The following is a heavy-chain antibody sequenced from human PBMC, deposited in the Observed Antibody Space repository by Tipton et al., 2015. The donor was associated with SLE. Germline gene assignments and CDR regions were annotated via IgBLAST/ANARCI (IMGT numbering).Heavy chain of an antibody. D-gene: IGHD6-13*01. CDR1: GYSFTSHW. CDR3: ASISSAAAEPYYYYGMDV. Sequence: QLVQSGAEVKKPGESLKISCKGSGYSFTSHWIGWVRQMPGKALQWMGIIYPGDSDTTYSPSFQGQVTISADKSISTAYLQWSSLKASDTAMYYCASISSAAAEPYYYYGMDVWGQGTTVTVSS. V-gene: IGHV5-51*03. J-gene: IGHJ6*02. CDR2: IYPGDSDT.